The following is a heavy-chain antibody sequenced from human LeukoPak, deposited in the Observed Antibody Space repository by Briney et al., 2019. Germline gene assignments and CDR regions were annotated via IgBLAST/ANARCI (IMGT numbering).Heavy chain of an antibody. CDR1: GYSFTIYW. CDR3: ARAKSFGSGSYYYDY. D-gene: IGHD3-10*01. V-gene: IGHV5-51*01. CDR2: IYPGDSET. Sequence: GESLKISCKGSGYSFTIYWIGWVRQMPGKGLEWMGIIYPGDSETRYSPSFQGQVTISADKSSSTAYLQWSSLKASDTAMYYCARAKSFGSGSYYYDYWGQGTLVTVSS. J-gene: IGHJ4*02.